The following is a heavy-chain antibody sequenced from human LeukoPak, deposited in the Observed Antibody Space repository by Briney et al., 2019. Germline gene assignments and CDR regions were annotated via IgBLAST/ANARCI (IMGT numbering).Heavy chain of an antibody. J-gene: IGHJ5*02. V-gene: IGHV3-23*01. Sequence: GGSLRLSCAASGFTFSSYAMSWVRQAPGKGLEWDSAIAGSGGSTYYADSVNGRFTFSRDNSKNTWYLQMNSLRAYNTAVDYWAKSVGNYAWGQGTRVTMSS. CDR2: IAGSGGST. D-gene: IGHD4-23*01. CDR3: AKSVGNYA. CDR1: GFTFSSYA.